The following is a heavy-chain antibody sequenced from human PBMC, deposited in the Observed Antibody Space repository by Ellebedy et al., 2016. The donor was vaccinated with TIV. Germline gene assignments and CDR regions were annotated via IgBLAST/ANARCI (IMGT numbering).Heavy chain of an antibody. CDR1: GGSINGFF. CDR3: ARETGSSSWVDY. D-gene: IGHD6-13*01. CDR2: VSYSGST. Sequence: MPSETLSPTCAVSGGSINGFFCAWIRQPPGKGLEWIATVSYSGSTYYNPSLKSRVTISVDTSKNQFSLLLNSVTAADTAVYYCARETGSSSWVDYWGQGTLVTVSS. J-gene: IGHJ4*02. V-gene: IGHV4-39*07.